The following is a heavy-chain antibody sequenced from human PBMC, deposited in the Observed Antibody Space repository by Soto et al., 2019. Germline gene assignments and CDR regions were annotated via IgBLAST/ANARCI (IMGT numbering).Heavy chain of an antibody. CDR1: GFTFSSYE. V-gene: IGHV3-48*03. D-gene: IGHD2-8*01. J-gene: IGHJ6*02. CDR2: ISSSGSTI. CDR3: ARASIVLMVYAPYYYGMDV. Sequence: EVQLVESGGGLVQHGGSLRLSCAASGFTFSSYEMNWVRQAPGKGLEWVPYISSSGSTIYYADPVKGRFTISRDNAKNSLYLQMNSLRAEDTAVYYCARASIVLMVYAPYYYGMDVWGQGTTVTVSS.